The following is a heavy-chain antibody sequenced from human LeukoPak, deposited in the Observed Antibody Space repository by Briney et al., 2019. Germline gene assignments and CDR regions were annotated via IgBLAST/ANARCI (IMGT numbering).Heavy chain of an antibody. J-gene: IGHJ4*02. D-gene: IGHD2-15*01. CDR2: ISYAGSNT. CDR3: AQDPGYCSGGSCCYFDY. Sequence: GGSLRLSCAASGFTFSTYGMHWVRQTPGKGLEWVAVISYAGSNTYYADSVKGRFTISRDNSKNTLYLQMNSLRAEDTAVYYCAQDPGYCSGGSCCYFDYWGQGTLVTVST. V-gene: IGHV3-30*18. CDR1: GFTFSTYG.